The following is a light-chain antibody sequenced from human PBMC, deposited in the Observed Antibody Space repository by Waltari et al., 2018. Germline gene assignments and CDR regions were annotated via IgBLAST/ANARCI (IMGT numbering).Light chain of an antibody. V-gene: IGLV3-25*03. CDR1: ALPKQY. J-gene: IGLJ2*01. Sequence: SYELTQPPSVSVSPGQTARITCSGDALPKQYAYWYQQKPGQAPVLVISKDSERPSGIPERFSGSSSGTTVTLTISGVQEEDEADYYCQSADSSGTFVVFGGGTKLTVL. CDR2: KDS. CDR3: QSADSSGTFVV.